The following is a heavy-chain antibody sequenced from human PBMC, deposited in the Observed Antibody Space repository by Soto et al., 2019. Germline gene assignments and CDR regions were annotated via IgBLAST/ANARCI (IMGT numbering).Heavy chain of an antibody. Sequence: EVQLVESGGGLVQPGGSLRLSCVASGFAFSNYWMHWVRQAPGKGLMWVSRINPGGSATTYADSVEGRFTISRDNAQNTLYLQMNNLRVEATAFYYCEGGYGVEFWGQGTMVTVSS. J-gene: IGHJ3*01. D-gene: IGHD3-16*01. CDR3: EGGYGVEF. CDR1: GFAFSNYW. CDR2: INPGGSAT. V-gene: IGHV3-74*01.